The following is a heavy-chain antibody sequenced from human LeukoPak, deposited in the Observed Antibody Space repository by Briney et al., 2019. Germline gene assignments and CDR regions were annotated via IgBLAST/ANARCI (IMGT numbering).Heavy chain of an antibody. Sequence: PGGSLRLSCAASGFTFSNYGMHWVRQAPGKGLEWVAVIWYDGSNKYYADSVKGRFTISRDNSKNTLYLQMNSLRAEDTAEYYCTKGPVAVITTPYFDYWGQGTLVTVSS. V-gene: IGHV3-33*06. J-gene: IGHJ4*02. D-gene: IGHD3-22*01. CDR3: TKGPVAVITTPYFDY. CDR2: IWYDGSNK. CDR1: GFTFSNYG.